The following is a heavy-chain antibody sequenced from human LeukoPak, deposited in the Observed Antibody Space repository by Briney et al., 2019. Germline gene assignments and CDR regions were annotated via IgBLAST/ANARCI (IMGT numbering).Heavy chain of an antibody. V-gene: IGHV4-38-2*02. D-gene: IGHD5-24*01. CDR1: GYSISSGYY. Sequence: SETLSLTCTVSGYSISSGYYWGWIRQPPGKGLEWIGSIYHSGSTYYNPSLKSRVTISVDTSKNQFSLKLSSVTAADTAVYYCARRDQMATARGNFDYWGQGTLVTVSS. CDR3: ARRDQMATARGNFDY. CDR2: IYHSGST. J-gene: IGHJ4*02.